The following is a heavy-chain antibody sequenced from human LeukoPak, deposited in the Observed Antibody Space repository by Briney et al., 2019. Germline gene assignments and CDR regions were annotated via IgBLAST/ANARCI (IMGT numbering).Heavy chain of an antibody. V-gene: IGHV3-33*06. CDR2: IWNDGSNR. CDR1: GFTFSHYG. CDR3: AKDAQRGFDYSNSLEY. Sequence: GGSLRLSCVASGFTFSHYGMHWVRQAPGRGLEWVAVIWNDGSNRYYADSVKGRFTISRDNSKNTVYLQMNSLRAADTSVYYCAKDAQRGFDYSNSLEYWGQGTLVTVSS. D-gene: IGHD4-11*01. J-gene: IGHJ4*02.